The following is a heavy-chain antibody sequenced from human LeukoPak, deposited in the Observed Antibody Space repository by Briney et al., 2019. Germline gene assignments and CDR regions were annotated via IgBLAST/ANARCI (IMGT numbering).Heavy chain of an antibody. CDR2: INHSGST. CDR1: GGSFSGYY. J-gene: IGHJ6*02. V-gene: IGHV4-34*01. D-gene: IGHD3-22*01. CDR3: ARLRRYYCDSSGYYWDVYYYYYGMDV. Sequence: PSETLSLTCAVYGGSFSGYYWSWIRQPPGKGLEWIGEINHSGSTNYNPSLKSRVTISVDTSKNQFSLKLSSVTAADTAVYYCARLRRYYCDSSGYYWDVYYYYYGMDVWGQGTTVTVSS.